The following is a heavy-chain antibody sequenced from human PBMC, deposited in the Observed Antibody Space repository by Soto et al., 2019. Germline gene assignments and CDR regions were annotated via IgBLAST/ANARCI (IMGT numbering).Heavy chain of an antibody. CDR3: ARDLLSLYSSSDY. V-gene: IGHV3-33*01. Sequence: QVQLVESGGGVVQPGRSLRLSCAASGFTFSSYGMHWVRQAPGKGLEWVAVIWYDGSNKYYADSVKGRFTISRDNSKNTLYLQINSLRAEDTAVYYCARDLLSLYSSSDYWGQGTLVTVSS. CDR1: GFTFSSYG. J-gene: IGHJ4*02. D-gene: IGHD6-6*01. CDR2: IWYDGSNK.